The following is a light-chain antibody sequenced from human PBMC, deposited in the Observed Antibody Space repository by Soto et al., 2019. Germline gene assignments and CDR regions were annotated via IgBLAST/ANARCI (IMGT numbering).Light chain of an antibody. J-gene: IGLJ1*01. CDR2: DVN. Sequence: QSALTQPASVSGSPGQSITISCTGTTSDVGGYNYVSWYQQHPGKAPKVMTYDVNNRPSGVSNRFSGSKSGNTASLTISGLQAEDEADYYCSSYTSTSTRVFGSGTKVTVL. V-gene: IGLV2-14*01. CDR1: TSDVGGYNY. CDR3: SSYTSTSTRV.